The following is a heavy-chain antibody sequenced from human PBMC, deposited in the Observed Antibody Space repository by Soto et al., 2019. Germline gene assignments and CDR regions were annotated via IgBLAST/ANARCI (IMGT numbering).Heavy chain of an antibody. D-gene: IGHD1-1*01. CDR3: ARDLTISSTDGPLDP. Sequence: PSETLSLTFTVSGGSMSRYYWTWIRQPPGQGLEWIGNIHYTGSTNYNPSLKSRVTILLGTSTSQFSLKVSSVTAADTAVYYCARDLTISSTDGPLDPWGHGTLVTVSS. J-gene: IGHJ5*02. CDR1: GGSMSRYY. CDR2: IHYTGST. V-gene: IGHV4-59*01.